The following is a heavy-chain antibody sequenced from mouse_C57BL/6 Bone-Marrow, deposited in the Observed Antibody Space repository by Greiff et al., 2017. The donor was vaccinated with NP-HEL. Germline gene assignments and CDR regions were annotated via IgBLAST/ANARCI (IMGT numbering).Heavy chain of an antibody. Sequence: VQLQQSGSELRSPGSSVKLSCKDFDSEVFPIAYMSWVRQKPGHGFEWIGGILPSIGRTIYGEKFEDKATLDADTLSNTAYLELNSLTSEDSAIYYCARGGYGSSSWYFDVWGTGTTVTVSS. J-gene: IGHJ1*03. D-gene: IGHD1-1*01. CDR2: ILPSIGRT. CDR3: ARGGYGSSSWYFDV. CDR1: DSEVFPIAY. V-gene: IGHV15-2*01.